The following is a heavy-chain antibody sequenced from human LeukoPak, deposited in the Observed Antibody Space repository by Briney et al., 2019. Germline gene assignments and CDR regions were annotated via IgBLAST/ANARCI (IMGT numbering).Heavy chain of an antibody. D-gene: IGHD3-10*01. J-gene: IGHJ4*02. CDR3: AVGGTYGSGS. V-gene: IGHV3-74*01. CDR2: INNDGSTT. CDR1: GFTFANTW. Sequence: PGGSLRLSRAASGFTFANTWMHWVRQAPGRGLVWASLINNDGSTTNYADSVKGRFTISRDNAKNTVYLQMNSLRAEDTAVYYCAVGGTYGSGSWGQGTLVTVSS.